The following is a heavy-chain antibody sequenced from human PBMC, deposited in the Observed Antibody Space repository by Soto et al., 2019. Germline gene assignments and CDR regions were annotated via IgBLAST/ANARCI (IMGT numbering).Heavy chain of an antibody. J-gene: IGHJ4*02. CDR1: GGSFSGYY. Sequence: QVQLQQWGAGLLKPSETLSLTCAVYGGSFSGYYWSWIRQPPGKGLEWIGEINHSGSTNYNPSLKRRVTIPVDTSKNQFSLKLSSVTAADTAVYYCAREWSNCSGGSCYSPNCDYWGQGTLVTVSS. CDR3: AREWSNCSGGSCYSPNCDY. V-gene: IGHV4-34*01. D-gene: IGHD2-15*01. CDR2: INHSGST.